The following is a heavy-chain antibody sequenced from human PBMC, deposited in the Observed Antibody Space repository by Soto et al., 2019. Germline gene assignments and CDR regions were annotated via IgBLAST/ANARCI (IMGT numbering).Heavy chain of an antibody. CDR1: GGSFSAYY. CDR3: ARQRPTDGRWEFANYYGMDV. CDR2: IIHSEST. J-gene: IGHJ6*02. Sequence: LSLTCAVYGGSFSAYYWSWVRQPPGKGLEWIGEIIHSESTKYNPSLKSRVTISVDTSKNQFSLKLSSVTAADTAVYYCARQRPTDGRWEFANYYGMDVWGQGTTVTVSS. V-gene: IGHV4-34*12. D-gene: IGHD1-26*01.